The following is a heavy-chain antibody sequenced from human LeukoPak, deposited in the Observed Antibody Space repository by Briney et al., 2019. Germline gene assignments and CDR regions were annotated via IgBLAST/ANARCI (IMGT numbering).Heavy chain of an antibody. CDR3: ARGTPYDFSGHDS. J-gene: IGHJ5*01. D-gene: IGHD3-3*01. CDR2: VSAANGNT. Sequence: ASVKVSCKASGYTFTNYGISWVRQAPGQGLEWMGWVSAANGNTNYAHKLQGRVNMTTDTSTNTVYMELRSLASDDTAVYYCARGTPYDFSGHDSWGQGTLVAVSS. CDR1: GYTFTNYG. V-gene: IGHV1-18*01.